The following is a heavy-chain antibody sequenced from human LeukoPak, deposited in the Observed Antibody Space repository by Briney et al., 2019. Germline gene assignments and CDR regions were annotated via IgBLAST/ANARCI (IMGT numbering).Heavy chain of an antibody. J-gene: IGHJ3*02. CDR3: AATKGAMYAFDI. D-gene: IGHD1-26*01. Sequence: SETLSLTCTVSGGSISSGDYYWSWIRQPPGKGLEWFGYVYYSGSTNYNPSLKSRVTISVDTSKNQFSLKLSSVTAADTAVYYCAATKGAMYAFDIWGQGAMVTVSS. CDR2: VYYSGST. V-gene: IGHV4-61*08. CDR1: GGSISSGDYY.